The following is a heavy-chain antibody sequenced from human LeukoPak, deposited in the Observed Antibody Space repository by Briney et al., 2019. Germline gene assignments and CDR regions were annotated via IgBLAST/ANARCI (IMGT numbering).Heavy chain of an antibody. J-gene: IGHJ6*02. CDR3: ARERSLYSSSPGGVYYYYGMDV. V-gene: IGHV1-69*13. CDR1: GGTFSSYA. Sequence: ASVKVSCKASGGTFSSYAISWVRQAPGQGLEWMGGIIPIFGTANYAQKFQGRVTITADESTSTANMELSSLRSEDTAVYYCARERSLYSSSPGGVYYYYGMDVWGQGTTVTVSS. CDR2: IIPIFGTA. D-gene: IGHD6-13*01.